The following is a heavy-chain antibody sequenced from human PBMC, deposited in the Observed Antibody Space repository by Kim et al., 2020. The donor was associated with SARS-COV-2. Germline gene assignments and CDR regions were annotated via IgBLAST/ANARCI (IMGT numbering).Heavy chain of an antibody. CDR1: GFSFNNYG. J-gene: IGHJ4*02. Sequence: GGSLRLSCVASGFSFNNYGMERVRQAPGKGLEWVAVIWHDGSNKFYAQSVKGRFTISRDNSKNTLYLQMHSLTAEDTAVYYCARDRNIGSSYFDYWSQGNLVTVSS. CDR2: IWHDGSNK. D-gene: IGHD1-1*01. V-gene: IGHV3-33*01. CDR3: ARDRNIGSSYFDY.